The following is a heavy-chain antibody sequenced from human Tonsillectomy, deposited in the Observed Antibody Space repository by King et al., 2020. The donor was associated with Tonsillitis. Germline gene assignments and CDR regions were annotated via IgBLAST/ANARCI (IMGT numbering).Heavy chain of an antibody. Sequence: VQLVESGGGVVQPGTSLRLSCEVSAFTFRTYGLDWVRQAPGKGLEGVAVIAYDGKNKVYAESVKGRFPISRDNSKNTLFMQLNSLRPEDTAVYYCAVRRDCSDSNCYNAFYIWGQGTMVTVSS. V-gene: IGHV3-30*04. CDR1: AFTFRTYG. CDR2: IAYDGKNK. J-gene: IGHJ3*02. D-gene: IGHD2-2*02. CDR3: AVRRDCSDSNCYNAFYI.